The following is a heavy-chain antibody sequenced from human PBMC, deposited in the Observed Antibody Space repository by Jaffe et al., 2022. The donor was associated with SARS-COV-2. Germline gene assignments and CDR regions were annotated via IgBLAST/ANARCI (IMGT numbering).Heavy chain of an antibody. Sequence: QLQLQESGPGLVKPSETLSLTCTVSGGSISSSSYYWGWIRQPPGKGLEWIGSIYYSGSTYYNPSLKSRVTISVDTSKNQFSLKLSSVTAADTAVYYCARHGDYYDSSGIYAFDIWGQGTMVTVSS. CDR1: GGSISSSSYY. D-gene: IGHD3-22*01. CDR3: ARHGDYYDSSGIYAFDI. J-gene: IGHJ3*02. CDR2: IYYSGST. V-gene: IGHV4-39*01.